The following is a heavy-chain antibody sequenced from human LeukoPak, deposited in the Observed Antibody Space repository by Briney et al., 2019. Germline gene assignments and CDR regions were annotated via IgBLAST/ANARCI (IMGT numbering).Heavy chain of an antibody. Sequence: SETLSLTCTVSGGSISSSSYYWGWIRQPPGKGLEWIGSIYYSGSTYYNPSLKSRVTISVDTSKNQFSLKLSSVTAADTAVYYCARAIMTTRVASYDYWGQGTLVTVSS. J-gene: IGHJ4*02. CDR2: IYYSGST. CDR1: GGSISSSSYY. D-gene: IGHD4-17*01. V-gene: IGHV4-39*01. CDR3: ARAIMTTRVASYDY.